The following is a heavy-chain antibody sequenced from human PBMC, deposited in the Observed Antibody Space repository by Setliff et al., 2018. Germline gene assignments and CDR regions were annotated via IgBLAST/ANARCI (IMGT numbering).Heavy chain of an antibody. CDR2: ISPGNGNT. V-gene: IGHV1-3*01. J-gene: IGHJ4*02. Sequence: ASVKVSCKASGYSFTSYTRHWARQAPGQGLEWMGWISPGNGNTAYSQKIQDRVTITRDTSASTAYMELSSLRSEDTAVYYCARIGFGYYSTSGAWYFDNWGQGTLVTVSS. D-gene: IGHD2-8*01. CDR1: GYSFTSYT. CDR3: ARIGFGYYSTSGAWYFDN.